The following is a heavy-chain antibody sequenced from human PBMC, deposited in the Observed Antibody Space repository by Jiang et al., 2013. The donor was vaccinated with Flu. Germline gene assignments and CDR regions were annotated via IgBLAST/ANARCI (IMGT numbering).Heavy chain of an antibody. V-gene: IGHV3-30*01. D-gene: IGHD6-13*01. CDR2: ISYDGSNK. Sequence: AVISYDGSNKYYADSVKGRFTISRDNSKNTLYLQMNSLRAEDTAVYYCARDSGIVGIAAAGTNYFDYWGQGTLVTVSS. J-gene: IGHJ4*02. CDR3: ARDSGIVGIAAAGTNYFDY.